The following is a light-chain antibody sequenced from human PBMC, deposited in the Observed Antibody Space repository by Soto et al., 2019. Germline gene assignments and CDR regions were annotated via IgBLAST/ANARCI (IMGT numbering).Light chain of an antibody. CDR2: EAS. V-gene: IGKV3-11*01. J-gene: IGKJ4*01. Sequence: DIVLTQSPGTLSLSSGERATLSCRASQSVGNNLAWYQQKPGQAPGLLIYEASTRATGIPARFSGSGSGTDFTLTISSLEPEDFAVYYCQQHAHWPLTFGGGTKVEIK. CDR1: QSVGNN. CDR3: QQHAHWPLT.